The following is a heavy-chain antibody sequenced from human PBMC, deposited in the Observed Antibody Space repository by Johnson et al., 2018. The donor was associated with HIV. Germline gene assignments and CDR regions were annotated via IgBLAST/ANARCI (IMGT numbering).Heavy chain of an antibody. V-gene: IGHV3-9*01. CDR1: GFTFHDYA. CDR3: AKVRRAYYEDAFDI. J-gene: IGHJ3*02. Sequence: VQLVESGGGLVQPGRSLRLSCAASGFTFHDYAMHWVRQAPGKGLEWVSGINWNSGSMDYAASVKGRFTISRDNAKSSLFLQMNSLRPEDTAVYYCAKVRRAYYEDAFDIWGQGTMVTVSS. CDR2: INWNSGSM. D-gene: IGHD3-22*01.